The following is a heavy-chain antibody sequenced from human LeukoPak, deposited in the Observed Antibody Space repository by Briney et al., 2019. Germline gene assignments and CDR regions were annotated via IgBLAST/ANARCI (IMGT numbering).Heavy chain of an antibody. CDR1: GFTFSSYG. CDR3: AKDHSLYYYDSSGYQPYYYYYYMDV. J-gene: IGHJ6*03. Sequence: GGSLRLSCAASGFTFSSYGMHWVRQAPGKGLEWVAFIRYDGSNKYYADSVKGRFTISRDNSKNTLYLQMNSLRAEDTAVYYCAKDHSLYYYDSSGYQPYYYYYYMDVWGKGTTVTISS. D-gene: IGHD3-22*01. V-gene: IGHV3-30*02. CDR2: IRYDGSNK.